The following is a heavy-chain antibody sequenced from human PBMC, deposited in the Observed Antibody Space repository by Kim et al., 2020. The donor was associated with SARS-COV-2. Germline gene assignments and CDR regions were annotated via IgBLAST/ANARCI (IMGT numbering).Heavy chain of an antibody. D-gene: IGHD5-18*01. J-gene: IGHJ4*02. CDR2: INHSGST. CDR1: GGSFSGYY. V-gene: IGHV4-34*01. Sequence: SETLSLTCAVYGGSFSGYYWSWIRQPPGKGLEWIGEINHSGSTNYNPSLKSRVTISVDTSKNQFSLKLSSVTAADTAVYYCARGRWIQLWLFYDYWGQGTRVTVS. CDR3: ARGRWIQLWLFYDY.